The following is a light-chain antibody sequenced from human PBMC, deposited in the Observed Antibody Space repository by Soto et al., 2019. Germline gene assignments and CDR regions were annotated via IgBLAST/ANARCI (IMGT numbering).Light chain of an antibody. CDR3: AAWDDSLNGSYV. Sequence: QSVLTQPPSASGTPGLRVTISCSGSSSNIGSNTVNWYQQLPGTAPKLLIYSNNQRPSGVPDRFSGSKSGTSASLAISGLQSEDEADYYCAAWDDSLNGSYVFGTGTKLTVL. CDR2: SNN. CDR1: SSNIGSNT. V-gene: IGLV1-44*01. J-gene: IGLJ1*01.